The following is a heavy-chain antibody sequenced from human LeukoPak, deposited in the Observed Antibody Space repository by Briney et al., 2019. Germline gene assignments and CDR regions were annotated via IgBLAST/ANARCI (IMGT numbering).Heavy chain of an antibody. J-gene: IGHJ4*02. CDR1: GFTFTSSA. CDR3: AAVGHYYDSSGYSMFDY. Sequence: ASVKVSCKASGFTFTSSAVQWVRQARGQHLEWIGWIVVGSGNTNYAQKFQESVTITRDMSTSTAYMELSSLRSEDTAVYYCAAVGHYYDSSGYSMFDYWGQGTLVTVSS. CDR2: IVVGSGNT. D-gene: IGHD3-22*01. V-gene: IGHV1-58*01.